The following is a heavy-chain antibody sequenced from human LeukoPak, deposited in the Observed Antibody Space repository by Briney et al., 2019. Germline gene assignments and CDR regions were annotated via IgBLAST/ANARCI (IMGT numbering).Heavy chain of an antibody. Sequence: RGSLRLSCAASGFTFSSYSMSWVRQAPGKGLEWVSAISGSGGSTYYADSVKGRLTISRDNSKNTLYLQMNSLRAEDTAVYYCANRALNYYGSGSYWLTFDPWGQGTLVTVSS. CDR1: GFTFSSYS. CDR3: ANRALNYYGSGSYWLTFDP. D-gene: IGHD3-10*01. J-gene: IGHJ5*02. CDR2: ISGSGGST. V-gene: IGHV3-23*01.